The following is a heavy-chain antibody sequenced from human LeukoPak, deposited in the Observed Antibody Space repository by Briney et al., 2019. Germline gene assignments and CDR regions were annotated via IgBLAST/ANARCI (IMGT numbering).Heavy chain of an antibody. Sequence: GGSLSHSCAASGFTFSSYGMHWVRQAPGKGLEWVAFIRYDGSNKYYADSVKGRFTISRDNSKNTLYLQMNSLRAEDTAVYYCACSPYDYGDYRALDVWGKGDTVSVSS. CDR3: ACSPYDYGDYRALDV. J-gene: IGHJ6*04. D-gene: IGHD4-17*01. V-gene: IGHV3-30*02. CDR1: GFTFSSYG. CDR2: IRYDGSNK.